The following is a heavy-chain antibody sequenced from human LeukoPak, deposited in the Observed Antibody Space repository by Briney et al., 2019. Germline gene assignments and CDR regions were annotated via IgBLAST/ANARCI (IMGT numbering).Heavy chain of an antibody. V-gene: IGHV3-23*01. CDR3: AKDRTIGHFDWLPYFDY. J-gene: IGHJ4*02. Sequence: PGGSLRLSCAASGFTFSSYAMSWVRQAPGKGLEWVSAISGSGDSTYYADSVKGRFTISRDNSKNTLYLQMNSLRAEDTAVYYCAKDRTIGHFDWLPYFDYWGQGTLVTVSS. CDR2: ISGSGDST. D-gene: IGHD3-9*01. CDR1: GFTFSSYA.